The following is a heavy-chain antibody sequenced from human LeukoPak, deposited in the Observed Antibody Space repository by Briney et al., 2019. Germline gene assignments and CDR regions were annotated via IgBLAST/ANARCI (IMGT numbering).Heavy chain of an antibody. V-gene: IGHV3-23*01. CDR2: IYNSGDRT. D-gene: IGHD2-2*01. Sequence: GRSLRPSCAPAGFTVGSYAMSWVRQAPGNGLGWVSAIYNSGDRTYYADSVKGRFTIYRDNSKNTLYLQMNSLRHGETAVYYCARRHCSSISCKGVFDYWGQGTLVTVSS. J-gene: IGHJ4*02. CDR3: ARRHCSSISCKGVFDY. CDR1: GFTVGSYA.